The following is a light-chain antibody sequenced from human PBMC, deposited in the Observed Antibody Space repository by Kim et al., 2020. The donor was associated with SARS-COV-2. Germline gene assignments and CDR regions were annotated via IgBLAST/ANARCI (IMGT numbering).Light chain of an antibody. V-gene: IGLV2-14*03. CDR1: SSDVGGYNY. CDR2: DVS. CDR3: SSYTSSSTPYV. Sequence: QSITISCTGTSSDVGGYNYVSWYQQHPGKAPKLMIYDVSNRPSGVSNRFSGSKSGNTASLNISGLQAEDEADYYCSSYTSSSTPYVFGTGTKVTVL. J-gene: IGLJ1*01.